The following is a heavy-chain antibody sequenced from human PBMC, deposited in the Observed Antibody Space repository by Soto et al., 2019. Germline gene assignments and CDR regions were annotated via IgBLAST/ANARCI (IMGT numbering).Heavy chain of an antibody. CDR3: AKDKSLYSSGWTVDY. D-gene: IGHD6-19*01. J-gene: IGHJ4*02. Sequence: GGSLRLSCAASGFTFSSYGMHWVRQAPGKGLEWVAVISYDGSNKYYADSVKGRFTISRDNSKNTLYLQMNSLRAEDTAVYYCAKDKSLYSSGWTVDYWGQGTLVTVSS. V-gene: IGHV3-30*18. CDR1: GFTFSSYG. CDR2: ISYDGSNK.